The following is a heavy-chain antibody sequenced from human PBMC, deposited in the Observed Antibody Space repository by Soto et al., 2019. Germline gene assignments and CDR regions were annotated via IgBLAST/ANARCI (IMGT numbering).Heavy chain of an antibody. V-gene: IGHV3-64D*08. D-gene: IGHD5-12*01. Sequence: GGSLRLSCSASGFTFSSYAMHWVRQAPGKGLEYVSAISSNGGSTYYADSVKGRFTISRDNSKNTLYLQMSSLRAEETAVYYCVKDGALDGGYDYYFDYWGQGTLVTVSS. CDR1: GFTFSSYA. CDR2: ISSNGGST. CDR3: VKDGALDGGYDYYFDY. J-gene: IGHJ4*02.